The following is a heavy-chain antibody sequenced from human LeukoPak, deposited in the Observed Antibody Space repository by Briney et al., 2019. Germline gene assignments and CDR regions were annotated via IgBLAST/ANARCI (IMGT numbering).Heavy chain of an antibody. D-gene: IGHD3-10*01. CDR1: AFTFSEAW. Sequence: GQSLRPSCAPSAFTFSEAWMHWVRQAPGKVLVWVSRINNDGSTTRYEDSVRGRFAVSRDNAKNTLYLQMNSVRAEDTAVYYCARVSGPGMNEYFHLWGQGALVSVSS. CDR2: INNDGSTT. J-gene: IGHJ1*01. V-gene: IGHV3-74*01. CDR3: ARVSGPGMNEYFHL.